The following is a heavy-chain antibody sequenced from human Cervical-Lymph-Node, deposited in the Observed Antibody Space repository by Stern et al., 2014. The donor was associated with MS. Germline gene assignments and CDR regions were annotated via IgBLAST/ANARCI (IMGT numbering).Heavy chain of an antibody. CDR3: AKSPATPSGYDRFDY. CDR1: GYLFDDYW. V-gene: IGHV5-51*03. D-gene: IGHD5-12*01. CDR2: IFPRDSNT. J-gene: IGHJ4*02. Sequence: EVQLVESGAEVKKPGESLKISCEASGYLFDDYWIGWVRQMSGRGLELVAIIFPRDSNTRYSPSVQGQVTLSADKSLRTGYLHWSTLKPAAPPIYFCAKSPATPSGYDRFDYWGQGALVTVSS.